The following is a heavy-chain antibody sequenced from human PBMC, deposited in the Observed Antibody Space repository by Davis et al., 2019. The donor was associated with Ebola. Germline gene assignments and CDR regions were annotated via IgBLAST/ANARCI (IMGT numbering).Heavy chain of an antibody. Sequence: GESLKISCAASGFTFSGSAMHWVRQAPGKGLEWVAVISYDGSNKYYADSVKGRFTISRDNSRNTLYLQMNSLRAEDTAVYYCAKDTGYSSGWYYFDYWGQGTLVTVSS. CDR3: AKDTGYSSGWYYFDY. CDR2: ISYDGSNK. V-gene: IGHV3-30*04. CDR1: GFTFSGSA. J-gene: IGHJ4*02. D-gene: IGHD6-19*01.